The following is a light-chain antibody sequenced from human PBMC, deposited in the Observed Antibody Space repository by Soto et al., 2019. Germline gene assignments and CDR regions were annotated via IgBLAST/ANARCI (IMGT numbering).Light chain of an antibody. CDR3: QQSGSAPRT. CDR2: GAS. CDR1: QSVSSSY. V-gene: IGKV3-20*01. J-gene: IGKJ4*01. Sequence: EIVLTQSPGTLSLSPGERATLSCRASQSVSSSYLAWYQQKPGPAPRLLIYGASSRATGIPDMFSGSGSGTDLTLTISRLVPEDFAVYYWQQSGSAPRTCGGGTKVEIK.